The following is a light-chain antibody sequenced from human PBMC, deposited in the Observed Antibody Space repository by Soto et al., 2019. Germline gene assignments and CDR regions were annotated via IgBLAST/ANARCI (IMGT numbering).Light chain of an antibody. CDR1: QTVRNNY. J-gene: IGKJ5*01. Sequence: EFVLTQAPGTLSLSPGERATLSCSASQTVRNNYLAWYQQKPGQAPRLLIYDASNRATGIPARFSGSGSGTDFTLTISSLEPEDFAVYYCQQRSNWPPITFGQGTRLEIK. CDR2: DAS. CDR3: QQRSNWPPIT. V-gene: IGKV3-11*01.